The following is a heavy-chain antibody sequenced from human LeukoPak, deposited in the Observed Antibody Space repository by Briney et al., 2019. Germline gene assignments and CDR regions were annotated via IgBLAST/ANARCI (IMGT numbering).Heavy chain of an antibody. CDR2: IYYSGSN. CDR1: GGSISSYY. Sequence: SETLSLTCTVSGGSISSYYWSWIRQPPGKGLEWIGYIYYSGSNNYNPSLKSRVTISVDTSKNQFSLKLSSVTAADTAVYYCASGYYDFWSGYYHGFDYWGQGTLVTVSS. D-gene: IGHD3-3*01. CDR3: ASGYYDFWSGYYHGFDY. J-gene: IGHJ4*02. V-gene: IGHV4-59*01.